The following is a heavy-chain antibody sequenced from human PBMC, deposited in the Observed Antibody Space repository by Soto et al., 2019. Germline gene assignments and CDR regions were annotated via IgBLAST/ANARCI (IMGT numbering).Heavy chain of an antibody. Sequence: QVQLVQSGAEVKKPGASVKVSCKASGYTFTSYDINWVRQATGQGLEWMGWMNPNSGNTGYAQKFQGRVTMTRNTSRNTAYMKQDSLIPVDTAVYYCPREKVEESDYWGEGTLMTVSS. D-gene: IGHD2-15*01. J-gene: IGHJ4*02. CDR2: MNPNSGNT. CDR3: PREKVEESDY. V-gene: IGHV1-8*01. CDR1: GYTFTSYD.